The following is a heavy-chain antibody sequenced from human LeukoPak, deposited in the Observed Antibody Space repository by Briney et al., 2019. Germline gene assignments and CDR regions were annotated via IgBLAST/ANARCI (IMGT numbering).Heavy chain of an antibody. V-gene: IGHV3-64D*09. D-gene: IGHD6-13*01. CDR1: GFTCSDYA. CDR3: VKGLYSSSRNWFDS. J-gene: IGHJ5*02. CDR2: ISSTGDNT. Sequence: TGGSLRLSCSASGFTCSDYAMHWVRQAPGKGLEYVSGISSTGDNTYYADSVKGRFTISRDNSKNTMSLLMSSLRPEDTAVYYCVKGLYSSSRNWFDSWGQGTLVTVSS.